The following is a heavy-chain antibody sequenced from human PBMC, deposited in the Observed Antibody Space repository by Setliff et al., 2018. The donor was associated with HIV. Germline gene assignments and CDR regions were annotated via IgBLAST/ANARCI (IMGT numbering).Heavy chain of an antibody. CDR3: AKGTKITTALYLAY. D-gene: IGHD6-13*01. Sequence: GGSLRLSCAASGFTFSSYGLHWVRQAPGMGLEWVSTISGSSSIKEYADFVKGRFSISRDNSKDTVFLQMDSLRAEDTAIYYCAKGTKITTALYLAYWGQGTLVTVSS. V-gene: IGHV3-23*01. J-gene: IGHJ1*01. CDR2: ISGSSSIK. CDR1: GFTFSSYG.